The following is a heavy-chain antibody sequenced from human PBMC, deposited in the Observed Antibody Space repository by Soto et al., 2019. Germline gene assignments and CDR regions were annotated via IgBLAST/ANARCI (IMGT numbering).Heavy chain of an antibody. V-gene: IGHV3-9*01. J-gene: IGHJ4*02. CDR2: ISWNGNVK. D-gene: IGHD2-15*01. CDR3: AKGIVSYCGSGVRCYAHLHS. Sequence: PGGSLRLSCATSGFDFGDFDMHWVRLVPGKGLQWVSGISWNGNVKDYEDSVKGRFTISRDNAENSLYLQMNSLRPEDTAFYSCAKGIVSYCGSGVRCYAHLHSWGRGTLVTVSS. CDR1: GFDFGDFD.